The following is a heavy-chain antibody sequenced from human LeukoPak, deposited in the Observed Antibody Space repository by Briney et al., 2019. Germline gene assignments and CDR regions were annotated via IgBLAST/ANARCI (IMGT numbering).Heavy chain of an antibody. V-gene: IGHV3-53*01. J-gene: IGHJ3*02. D-gene: IGHD6-19*01. CDR3: ASVGRDSLAVAGTEDSFDI. Sequence: PGGSLRLSCAASGFTVSSNYMSWVRQAPGKGLEWVSVIYSGGSTYYADSVKGRFTISRDNSKNTLYLQMNSLRAEDTAVYYCASVGRDSLAVAGTEDSFDIWGQGTMVTVSS. CDR1: GFTVSSNY. CDR2: IYSGGST.